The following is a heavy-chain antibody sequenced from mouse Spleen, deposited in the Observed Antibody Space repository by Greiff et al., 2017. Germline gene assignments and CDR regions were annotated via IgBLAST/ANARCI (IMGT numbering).Heavy chain of an antibody. D-gene: IGHD1-1*01. V-gene: IGHV3-8*02. Sequence: EVNLVESGPSLVKPSQTLSLTCSVTGDSITSGYWNWIRKFPGNKLEYMGYISYSGSTYYNPSLKSRISITRDTSKNQYYLQLNSVTTEDTATYYCARYNYGSSPFAYWGQGTLVTVSA. CDR2: ISYSGST. J-gene: IGHJ3*01. CDR1: GDSITSGY. CDR3: ARYNYGSSPFAY.